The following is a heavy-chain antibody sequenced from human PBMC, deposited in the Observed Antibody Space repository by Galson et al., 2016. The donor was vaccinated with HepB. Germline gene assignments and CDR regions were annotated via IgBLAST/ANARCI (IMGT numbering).Heavy chain of an antibody. Sequence: SLRLSCAASGFTFSTNAMSWVRQAPGKGLEWVSGIGSSGGDPYYADPVKGRFTISRDNSNNILYLQMNSLRAEDTAVYYCAKDRHYWAAIDYWGQGSLVTVSS. V-gene: IGHV3-23*01. D-gene: IGHD3-3*02. CDR1: GFTFSTNA. CDR2: IGSSGGDP. CDR3: AKDRHYWAAIDY. J-gene: IGHJ4*02.